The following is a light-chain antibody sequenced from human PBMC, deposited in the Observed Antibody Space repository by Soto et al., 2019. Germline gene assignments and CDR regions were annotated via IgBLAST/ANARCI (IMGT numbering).Light chain of an antibody. CDR1: SSDVGGYNY. CDR2: EVS. V-gene: IGLV2-8*01. Sequence: QSALTQPPSASGSPGQSVTISCTGTSSDVGGYNYVSWYQQHPGKAPKLMIYEVSKRPSGVPDRFSGSKSGNTASLTVSGPKVEDEVDYYCSSYAGSNIFVVFGGGTRLTVL. CDR3: SSYAGSNIFVV. J-gene: IGLJ2*01.